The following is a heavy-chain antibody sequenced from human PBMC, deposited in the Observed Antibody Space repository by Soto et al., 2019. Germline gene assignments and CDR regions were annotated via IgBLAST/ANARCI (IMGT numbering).Heavy chain of an antibody. CDR3: VKEFKGAFDY. V-gene: IGHV3-53*01. D-gene: IGHD3-16*01. CDR1: GFTVSSNY. CDR2: IYSGGNT. J-gene: IGHJ4*02. Sequence: VGSLRLSCAASGFTVSSNYMSWVRQAPGKGLEWVSVIYSGGNTDYADSVKGRFTMSRDNSKNTLYLQMNSLRAEDTAVYFCVKEFKGAFDYWGQGTLVTVSS.